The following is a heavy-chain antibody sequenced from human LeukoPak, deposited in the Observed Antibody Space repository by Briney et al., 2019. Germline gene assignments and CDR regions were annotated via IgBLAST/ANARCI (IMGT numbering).Heavy chain of an antibody. V-gene: IGHV3-20*04. Sequence: GGSLRLSCAASGFTFGDYGMSWVRQAPGKGLEWVPGINWNGGSTGYADSVKGRFTISRDNAKNSLYLQMNSLRAEDTAFYYCAAQGYCSDGSCSWGQGTLVTVSS. J-gene: IGHJ5*02. D-gene: IGHD2-15*01. CDR2: INWNGGST. CDR1: GFTFGDYG. CDR3: AAQGYCSDGSCS.